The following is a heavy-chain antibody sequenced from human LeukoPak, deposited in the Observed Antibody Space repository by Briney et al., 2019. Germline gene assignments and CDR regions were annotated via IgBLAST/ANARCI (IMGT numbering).Heavy chain of an antibody. CDR1: GGTFSSYA. CDR2: ISAYNGNT. V-gene: IGHV1-18*01. D-gene: IGHD2-2*02. CDR3: ARDSTDIVVVPAAIHSSPMDV. J-gene: IGHJ6*03. Sequence: ASVKVSCKASGGTFSSYAISWVRQAPGQGLEWMGWISAYNGNTNYAQKLQGRVTMTTDTSTSTAYMELRSLRSDDTAVYYCARDSTDIVVVPAAIHSSPMDVWGKGTTVTVSS.